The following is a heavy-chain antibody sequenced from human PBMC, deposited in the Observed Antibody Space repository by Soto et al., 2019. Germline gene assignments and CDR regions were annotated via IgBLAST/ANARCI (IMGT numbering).Heavy chain of an antibody. V-gene: IGHV3-23*01. CDR1: GFPFSSFA. CDR2: ISGNGGST. Sequence: GGSLRLSCAASGFPFSSFAMSWVRQAPGKGLEWVSAISGNGGSTYYADSVKGRFTISRDNSRNTLFLQMNSLRAEDTAVYYCAKGMATSKVGAVDVWGQGATVTVSS. J-gene: IGHJ6*02. CDR3: AKGMATSKVGAVDV. D-gene: IGHD5-12*01.